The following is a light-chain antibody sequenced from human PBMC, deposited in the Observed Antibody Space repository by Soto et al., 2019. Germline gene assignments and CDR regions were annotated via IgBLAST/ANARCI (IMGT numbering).Light chain of an antibody. Sequence: DIVMTQSPDSLAVSLGERHTINCKSSQSVLYSSNNKNYLAWYQQKPGQPPKLLIYWTSTRESGVPDRFSGSGSGTDFTLTISSLQAEDVAVYYCQQYYSIPVTFGQGTKVEIK. CDR3: QQYYSIPVT. CDR1: QSVLYSSNNKNY. CDR2: WTS. J-gene: IGKJ1*01. V-gene: IGKV4-1*01.